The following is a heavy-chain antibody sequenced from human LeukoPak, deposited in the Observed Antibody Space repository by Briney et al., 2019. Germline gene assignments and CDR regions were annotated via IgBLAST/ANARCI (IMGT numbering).Heavy chain of an antibody. CDR3: ARCPDFWSGYADY. V-gene: IGHV3-7*01. CDR1: GFTFSSYW. Sequence: GGSLRLSCAASGFTFSSYWMSWVRQAPGKGLEWVANIKQDGSEKYYVDSVKGRFTISRDNAKNSLYPQMNSLRAEDTAVYYCARCPDFWSGYADYWGQGTLVTVSS. D-gene: IGHD3-3*01. CDR2: IKQDGSEK. J-gene: IGHJ4*02.